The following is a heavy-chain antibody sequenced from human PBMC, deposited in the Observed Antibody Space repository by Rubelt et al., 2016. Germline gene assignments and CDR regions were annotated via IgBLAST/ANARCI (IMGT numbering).Heavy chain of an antibody. CDR2: MSFSGST. D-gene: IGHD3-10*01. Sequence: QLQVQESGPGLVKPSETLSLSCTVSGVSISSSSYYWGWIRRPPGKGLEWIGTVYGSMSFSGSTYYNPSLESRVTISVNTYKNQFSLKLNSGTAADTAVYYCARLRGGTDYWGQGTLVTVSS. J-gene: IGHJ4*02. CDR1: GVSISSSSYY. V-gene: IGHV4-39*07. CDR3: ARLRGGTDY.